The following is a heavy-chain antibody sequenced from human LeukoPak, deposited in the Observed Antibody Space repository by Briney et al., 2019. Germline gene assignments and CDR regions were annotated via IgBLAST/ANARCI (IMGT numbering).Heavy chain of an antibody. CDR3: ASQALGFGELDY. CDR1: GPSISSYY. V-gene: IGHV4-59*08. D-gene: IGHD3-10*01. J-gene: IGHJ4*02. CDR2: IFYVGTT. Sequence: WESLSLSCTVAGPSISSYYCGWVRQPPGKGREWHGFIFYVGTTTNNPSLKSRSPTSVDTSKNQFSLKLSSVTAADTAVYYCASQALGFGELDYWGQGTLVTVSS.